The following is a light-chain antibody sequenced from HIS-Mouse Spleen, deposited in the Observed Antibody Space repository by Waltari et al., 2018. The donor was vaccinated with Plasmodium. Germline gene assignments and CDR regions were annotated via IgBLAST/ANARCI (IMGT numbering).Light chain of an antibody. CDR3: YSTGSSGNHRV. J-gene: IGLJ3*02. CDR1: ALPKKY. V-gene: IGLV3-10*01. CDR2: EDS. Sequence: SYELTQPPSVSVSPVQTARLPCSGDALPKKYAYWYQQKSGQAPVLVIYEDSKRPSGMPERFSGSSSGTMATLTISGAQVEDEADYYCYSTGSSGNHRVFGGGTKLTVL.